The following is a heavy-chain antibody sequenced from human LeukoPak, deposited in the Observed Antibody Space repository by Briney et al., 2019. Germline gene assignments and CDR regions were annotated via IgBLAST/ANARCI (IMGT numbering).Heavy chain of an antibody. CDR1: GDSINSGSYY. CDR2: IYTSGST. CDR3: ARGIVIVAAPLTPYYMDV. J-gene: IGHJ6*03. V-gene: IGHV4-61*02. D-gene: IGHD2-2*01. Sequence: SETLSLTCTVSGDSINSGSYYWTWIRQPAGKGLEWIGRIYTSGSTNYNSSLKSRVSISIDTSENQFSLKLSSVTAADTAVYYCARGIVIVAAPLTPYYMDVWGKGTTVTVSS.